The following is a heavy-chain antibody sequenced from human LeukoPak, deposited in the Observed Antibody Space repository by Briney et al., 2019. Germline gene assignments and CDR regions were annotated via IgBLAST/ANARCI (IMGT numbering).Heavy chain of an antibody. CDR1: GFTFSSHD. J-gene: IGHJ4*02. Sequence: GGSLRLSCVASGFTFSSHDMHWVRQAPGKGLEWVSSISSSSSYIYYADSVKGRFTISRDNAKNSLYLQMNSLRAEDTAVYYCTRSQYYDILPGFDYWGQGTLVTVSS. CDR3: TRSQYYDILPGFDY. V-gene: IGHV3-21*01. D-gene: IGHD3-9*01. CDR2: ISSSSSYI.